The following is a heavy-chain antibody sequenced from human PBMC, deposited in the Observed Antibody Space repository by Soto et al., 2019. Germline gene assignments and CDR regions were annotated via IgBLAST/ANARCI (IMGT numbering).Heavy chain of an antibody. J-gene: IGHJ4*02. CDR1: GGSFSGYY. V-gene: IGHV4-34*01. CDR2: INHSGST. CDR3: ARGKYRQQLVRPYCDY. D-gene: IGHD6-13*01. Sequence: SETLSLTCAVYGGSFSGYYCIWIRQPPGKGLEWIGEINHSGSTNYNPSLKSRVTISVDTSKNQFSLKLSSVTAADTAVYYCARGKYRQQLVRPYCDYWGQGTLVTVSS.